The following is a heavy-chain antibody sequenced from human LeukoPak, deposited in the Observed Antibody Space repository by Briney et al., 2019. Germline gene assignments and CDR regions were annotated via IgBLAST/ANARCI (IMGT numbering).Heavy chain of an antibody. Sequence: SETLSLTCTVSGGSISSNRYYWGWIRQPPGKGLEWTGSFYYSGSTSYNPSLKSRVTISVDTSKKQFSLKLRSVTAADTAVYYCARYSGSYPHDAFEIWGQGTMVSVSS. CDR3: ARYSGSYPHDAFEI. V-gene: IGHV4-39*07. D-gene: IGHD1-26*01. CDR2: FYYSGST. CDR1: GGSISSNRYY. J-gene: IGHJ3*02.